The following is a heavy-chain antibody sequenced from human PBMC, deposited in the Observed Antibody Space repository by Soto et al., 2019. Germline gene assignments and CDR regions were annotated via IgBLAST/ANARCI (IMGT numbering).Heavy chain of an antibody. CDR3: ARPGSIHGWYYFDY. D-gene: IGHD6-19*01. J-gene: IGHJ4*02. Sequence: QLQLQESGPGLVKPSETLSLTCSVSGGSISSSNYYWGWIRQPPGKGLEWIGSISYSGSTYYNPSLKSRVTISVDTSKNQFSLKLTSVTAADTAVFFCARPGSIHGWYYFDYWGQGTLVTVSS. CDR2: ISYSGST. CDR1: GGSISSSNYY. V-gene: IGHV4-39*01.